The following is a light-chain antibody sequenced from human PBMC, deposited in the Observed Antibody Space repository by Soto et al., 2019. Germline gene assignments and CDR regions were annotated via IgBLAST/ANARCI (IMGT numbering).Light chain of an antibody. J-gene: IGKJ1*01. Sequence: EIVLTQSPATLSLSPGERATLSCRASQSVSSYLAWYQQKPGQAPRLLIYAASSRATGIPDRFSGSGSETDFTLTISRLEPEDFAMYYCLQYGSSPWTFGQGTKVDIK. CDR1: QSVSSY. CDR3: LQYGSSPWT. V-gene: IGKV3-20*01. CDR2: AAS.